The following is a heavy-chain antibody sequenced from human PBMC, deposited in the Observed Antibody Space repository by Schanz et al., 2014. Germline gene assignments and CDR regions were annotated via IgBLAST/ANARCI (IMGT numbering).Heavy chain of an antibody. Sequence: VQLVESGGGLVKPGGSLTLSCAASGFSISDAWMHWVRQAPGKGLEWLSYISRDGTTSYYADSVKGRFTISRDNAKNSLYLEMTSLRGEDTAVYYCARENLNWEAFDIWGQGTVVTVSS. CDR2: ISRDGTTS. V-gene: IGHV3-11*01. CDR3: ARENLNWEAFDI. D-gene: IGHD7-27*01. CDR1: GFSISDAW. J-gene: IGHJ3*02.